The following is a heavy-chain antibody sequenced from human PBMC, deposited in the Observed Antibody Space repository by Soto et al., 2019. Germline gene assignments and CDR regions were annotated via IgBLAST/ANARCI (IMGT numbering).Heavy chain of an antibody. CDR1: GYTFTSSG. D-gene: IGHD3-16*01. J-gene: IGHJ6*02. CDR3: AREWVGLTMDV. V-gene: IGHV1-18*01. Sequence: ASVKVSFKASGYTFTSSGISWVRQAPGQGLEWMGWISAYNGNTNYAQKLQGRVTMTTDTSTSTDYMELRSLRSDDTAVYYCAREWVGLTMDVWGQGTTVTVSS. CDR2: ISAYNGNT.